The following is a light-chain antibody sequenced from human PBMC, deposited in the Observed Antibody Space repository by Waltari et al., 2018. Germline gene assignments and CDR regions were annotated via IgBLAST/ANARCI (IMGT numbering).Light chain of an antibody. CDR1: QTVSSN. CDR2: GAS. J-gene: IGKJ5*01. Sequence: EMVMTQSPATLSLSPGDGATLSCRASQTVSSNLAWYQQKPGQAPRLLIYGASTRATGIPARFSGSGSGTDFTLTISSLQSEDFAVYYCQQYNNWPFTFGQGTRLEIK. V-gene: IGKV3-15*01. CDR3: QQYNNWPFT.